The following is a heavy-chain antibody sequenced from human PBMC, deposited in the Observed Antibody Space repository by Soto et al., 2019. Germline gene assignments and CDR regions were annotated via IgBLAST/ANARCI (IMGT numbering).Heavy chain of an antibody. CDR3: ARDSRSSTSSYYSFGMDV. CDR2: TYYRSKWYN. J-gene: IGHJ6*02. V-gene: IGHV6-1*01. Sequence: SQTLSLTCVISGDSVSSKSAAWNWIRQSPSRGLEWLGRTYYRSKWYNDYAVSVKSRITINPDTSKNQFSLQLNSVTPEDTAVYFCARDSRSSTSSYYSFGMDVWGQGTTVTVSS. D-gene: IGHD6-6*01. CDR1: GDSVSSKSAA.